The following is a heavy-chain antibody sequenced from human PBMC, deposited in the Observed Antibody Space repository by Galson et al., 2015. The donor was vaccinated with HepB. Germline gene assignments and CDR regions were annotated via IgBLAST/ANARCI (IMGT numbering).Heavy chain of an antibody. CDR2: ISYDGSNK. CDR1: GFTFSSYA. D-gene: IGHD1-26*01. J-gene: IGHJ4*02. V-gene: IGHV3-30-3*01. Sequence: SLRLSCAASGFTFSSYAMHWVRQAPGKGLEWVAVISYDGSNKYYADSVKGRFTISRDNSKNTLYLQMNSLRAEDTAVYYCARGATRHDYFDYWGQGTLVTVSS. CDR3: ARGATRHDYFDY.